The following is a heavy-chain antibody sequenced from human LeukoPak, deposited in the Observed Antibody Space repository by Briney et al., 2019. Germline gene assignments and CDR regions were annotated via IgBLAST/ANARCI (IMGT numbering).Heavy chain of an antibody. V-gene: IGHV4-31*03. CDR2: IYYSGST. CDR1: GGSISSGGYY. Sequence: PSETLSLTCTVSGGSISSGGYYWSWIRQHPGKGLEWIGYIYYSGSTYYNPSLKSRVTISVDTSKNQFSLKLSSVTAADTAVYYCAREREPVPAAPYYYYYYGRDVWGQGTTVTVSS. J-gene: IGHJ6*02. D-gene: IGHD2-2*01. CDR3: AREREPVPAAPYYYYYYGRDV.